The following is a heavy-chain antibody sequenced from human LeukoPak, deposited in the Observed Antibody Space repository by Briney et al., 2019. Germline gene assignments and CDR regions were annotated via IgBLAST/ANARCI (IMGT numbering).Heavy chain of an antibody. V-gene: IGHV3-7*01. Sequence: GGSLRLSCAASGFIFSGYWMSWVRQAPGKGLEWVANIKQDGSEKYYVDSVRGRFTISRDNAKNSLYLQMNSLRAEDTAVYYCARDLGIGRFDQWGQGTLVTVST. D-gene: IGHD7-27*01. J-gene: IGHJ4*02. CDR2: IKQDGSEK. CDR3: ARDLGIGRFDQ. CDR1: GFIFSGYW.